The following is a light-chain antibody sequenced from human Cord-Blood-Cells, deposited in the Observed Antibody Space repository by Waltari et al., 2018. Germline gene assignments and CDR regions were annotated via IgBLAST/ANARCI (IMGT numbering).Light chain of an antibody. CDR1: SSDVGSYNL. CDR3: CSYAGSSTWV. Sequence: QSALTQPASVSGSPGQSITISCTGTSSDVGSYNLVSWYQQHPGKAPKLMIYDGSKRPSGVSNGFSGCKSGNTASLTISGLQAEDEADYYCCSYAGSSTWVFGGGTKLTVL. CDR2: DGS. J-gene: IGLJ3*02. V-gene: IGLV2-23*01.